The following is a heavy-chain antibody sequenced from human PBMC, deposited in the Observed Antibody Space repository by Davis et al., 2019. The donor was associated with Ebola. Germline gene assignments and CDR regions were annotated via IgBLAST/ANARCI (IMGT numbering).Heavy chain of an antibody. CDR2: VSHSERER. J-gene: IGHJ4*02. D-gene: IGHD1-1*01. CDR1: GFIFRNYA. Sequence: PGGSLRLSCAASGFIFRNYAMHWVRQAPGKGLEWVAVVSHSERERFYADSVKGRFTISRDNSENTLYLQMNSLTADDTAIYFCARALHDEVLDYWGQGTPVTVSS. CDR3: ARALHDEVLDY. V-gene: IGHV3-30*04.